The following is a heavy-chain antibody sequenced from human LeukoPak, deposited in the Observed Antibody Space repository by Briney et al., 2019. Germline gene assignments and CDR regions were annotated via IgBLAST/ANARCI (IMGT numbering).Heavy chain of an antibody. J-gene: IGHJ4*02. CDR2: INPNSADT. D-gene: IGHD6-19*01. CDR3: ARDGNEAVAGTGAVTY. V-gene: IGHV1-2*02. CDR1: GYIFTGYY. Sequence: GASVKVSCKTSGYIFTGYYMHWVRQAPGQGLDWMGWINPNSADTNYAQNFQGRVTMTRDTSISTAYMEMSRLTSDDTAVYYCARDGNEAVAGTGAVTYWGQGTLVTVSS.